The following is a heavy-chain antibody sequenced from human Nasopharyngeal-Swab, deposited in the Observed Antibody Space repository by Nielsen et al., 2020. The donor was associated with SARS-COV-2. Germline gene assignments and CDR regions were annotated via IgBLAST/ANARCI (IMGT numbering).Heavy chain of an antibody. CDR3: AKGLVEYYDILTGYYIIGY. Sequence: WIRQPPGKGLEWVSAISGSGGSTYYADSVKGRFTISRDNSKNTLYLQMNSLRAEDTAVYYCAKGLVEYYDILTGYYIIGYWGQGTLSTVSS. CDR2: ISGSGGST. V-gene: IGHV3-23*01. J-gene: IGHJ4*02. D-gene: IGHD3-9*01.